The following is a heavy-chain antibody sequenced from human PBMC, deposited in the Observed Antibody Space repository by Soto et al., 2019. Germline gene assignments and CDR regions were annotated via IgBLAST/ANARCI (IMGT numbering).Heavy chain of an antibody. CDR2: ISAYNGNT. J-gene: IGHJ6*02. CDR3: ARPVNYYYGSGSNYGMDV. CDR1: GYTFTSYD. Sequence: GASVKVSCKASGYTFTSYDINWVRQATGQGLEWMGWISAYNGNTNYAQKLQGRVTMTTDTSTSTAYMELRSLRSDDTAVYYCARPVNYYYGSGSNYGMDVWGQGTTVTVSS. V-gene: IGHV1-18*01. D-gene: IGHD3-10*01.